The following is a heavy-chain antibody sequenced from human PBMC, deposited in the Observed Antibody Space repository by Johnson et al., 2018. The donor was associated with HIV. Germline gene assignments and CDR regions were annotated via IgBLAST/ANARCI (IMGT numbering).Heavy chain of an antibody. V-gene: IGHV3-7*05. CDR3: ARAPRWFNVFDI. CDR1: GFTFSSYW. J-gene: IGHJ3*02. D-gene: IGHD4-23*01. Sequence: VQLVESGGGLVQPGGSLRLSCPASGFTFSSYWMNWVRQAPGKGLEWVANRKQDGSEKYYVDSVKGRFTISRDNAKNSLYLQMNSLRAEDTAVYCCARAPRWFNVFDIGGQGTMVTVSS. CDR2: RKQDGSEK.